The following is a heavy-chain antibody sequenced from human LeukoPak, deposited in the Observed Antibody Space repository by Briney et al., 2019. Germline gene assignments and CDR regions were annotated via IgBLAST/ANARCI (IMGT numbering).Heavy chain of an antibody. D-gene: IGHD3-10*01. CDR1: GFTFSSYA. CDR2: ISGSGGST. CDR3: AKAAGVLLWFGELQNDN. J-gene: IGHJ4*02. V-gene: IGHV3-23*01. Sequence: GGSLRLSCAASGFTFSSYAMSWVRQAPGKGLEWVSAISGSGGSTYYADSVKGRFTISRDNSKNTLYLQMNSLRAEDTAVYYCAKAAGVLLWFGELQNDNWGQGTLVTVSS.